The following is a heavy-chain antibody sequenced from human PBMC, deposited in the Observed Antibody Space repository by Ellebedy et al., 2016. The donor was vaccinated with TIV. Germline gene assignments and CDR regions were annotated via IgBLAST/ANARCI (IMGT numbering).Heavy chain of an antibody. CDR2: FYFADDK. V-gene: IGHV2-5*02. Sequence: SGPTLVKPTQTLTLTCTSPGFSLRTSGVGLGWIRQPPGKALEWLALFYFADDKRYSPSLKRRLTITKDTSKNQVVLTITNMDPVDTATYYCAHSSRSSDWRYYFDYWGQGTLVTVSS. CDR3: AHSSRSSDWRYYFDY. CDR1: GFSLRTSGVG. J-gene: IGHJ4*02. D-gene: IGHD6-19*01.